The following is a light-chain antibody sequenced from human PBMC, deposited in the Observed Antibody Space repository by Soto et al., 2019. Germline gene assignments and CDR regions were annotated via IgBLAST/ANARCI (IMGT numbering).Light chain of an antibody. CDR1: QSVSSSY. V-gene: IGKV3-20*01. Sequence: EIVLTQSPGTLSLSPGERATLSCRASQSVSSSYLAWYQQKPGQAPRLLIYGASSRATGIPDRFSGSGSGTDFTLTISRLEPEDFAVYYCQHLRITFGQGTRLEIK. CDR2: GAS. J-gene: IGKJ5*01. CDR3: QHLRIT.